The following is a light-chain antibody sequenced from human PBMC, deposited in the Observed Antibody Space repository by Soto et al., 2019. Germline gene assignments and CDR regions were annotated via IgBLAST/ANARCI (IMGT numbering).Light chain of an antibody. J-gene: IGKJ5*01. V-gene: IGKV3-11*01. CDR3: QQRSNWPPIT. CDR1: QSLSRY. Sequence: EIVLTQSPATLSLSPGERATLSCRASQSLSRYLAWYQQKPGQAPSLLIYGASTRATGIPARFSGSGSGTEFTLTISSLQSEDFAVYYCQQRSNWPPITFGQGTRLEIK. CDR2: GAS.